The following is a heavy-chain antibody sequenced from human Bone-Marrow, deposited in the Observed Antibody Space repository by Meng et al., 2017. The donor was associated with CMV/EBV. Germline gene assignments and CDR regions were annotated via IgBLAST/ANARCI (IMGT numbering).Heavy chain of an antibody. Sequence: GGSLRLSCAASGFTFSSYDMHWVRQATGKGLEWVSAIGTAGDTYYPGSVKGRFTISRENAKNSLYLQMNSLRAEDTAVYYCVLVNGPSYYYYGMDVWGQGTTVTVSS. V-gene: IGHV3-13*01. CDR1: GFTFSSYD. J-gene: IGHJ6*02. D-gene: IGHD2-8*01. CDR2: IGTAGDT. CDR3: VLVNGPSYYYYGMDV.